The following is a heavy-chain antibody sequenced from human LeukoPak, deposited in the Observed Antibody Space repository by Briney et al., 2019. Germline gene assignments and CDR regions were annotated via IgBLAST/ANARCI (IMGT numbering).Heavy chain of an antibody. CDR3: ARQESYGGYYGNWFDP. CDR2: INHSGST. D-gene: IGHD3-22*01. V-gene: IGHV4-34*01. Sequence: SETLSLTCTVSGGSISGYYWSWIRQPPGKGLEWIGEINHSGSTNYNPSLKSRVTISVDTSKNQFSLKLSSVTAADTAVYYCARQESYGGYYGNWFDPWGQGTLVTVSS. CDR1: GGSISGYY. J-gene: IGHJ5*02.